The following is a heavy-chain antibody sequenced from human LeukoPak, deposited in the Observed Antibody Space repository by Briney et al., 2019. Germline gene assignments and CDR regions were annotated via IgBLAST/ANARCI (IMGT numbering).Heavy chain of an antibody. J-gene: IGHJ4*02. Sequence: ASVKVSCKASGGTFSSYAISWVRQAPGQGLEWMGGIIPIFGTANYAQKFQGRVTITADKSTSTAYMELSSLRSEDTAVYYCARGNYYDSSGYYSSLDYWGQGTLVTVSS. CDR2: IIPIFGTA. V-gene: IGHV1-69*06. CDR3: ARGNYYDSSGYYSSLDY. D-gene: IGHD3-22*01. CDR1: GGTFSSYA.